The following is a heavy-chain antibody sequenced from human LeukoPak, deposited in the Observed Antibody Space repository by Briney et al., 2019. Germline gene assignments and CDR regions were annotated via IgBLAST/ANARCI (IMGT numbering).Heavy chain of an antibody. CDR3: AGVDTVMDDSYYIDF. J-gene: IGHJ4*02. Sequence: SETLSLTCTVSGYSISSGYYWGWIRQPPGKGLEWIGSGHHSGSTYYKSSLKSRVTISLDTSKNQFSLKLRSVTAADTAVYYCAGVDTVMDDSYYIDFWGQGTLVTVSS. D-gene: IGHD5-18*01. V-gene: IGHV4-38-2*02. CDR2: GHHSGST. CDR1: GYSISSGYY.